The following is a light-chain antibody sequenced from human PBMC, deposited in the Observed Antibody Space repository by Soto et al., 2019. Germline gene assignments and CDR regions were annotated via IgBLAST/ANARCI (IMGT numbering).Light chain of an antibody. J-gene: IGKJ4*01. Sequence: DIQLTQSPSVLSASVGYTVAITCLASQALSNYLAWYQQKPGKAPDLLIYSASTLKSGVTSRFSGSGSETEFSLTIRALQPEDFATYYCQQLSRYPLTFGGGTKVDI. CDR3: QQLSRYPLT. CDR1: QALSNY. V-gene: IGKV1-9*01. CDR2: SAS.